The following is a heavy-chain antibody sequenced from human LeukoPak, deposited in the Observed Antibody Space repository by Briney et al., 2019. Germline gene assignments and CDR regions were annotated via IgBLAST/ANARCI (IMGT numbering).Heavy chain of an antibody. CDR1: GFTFSSYA. V-gene: IGHV3-23*01. J-gene: IGHJ4*02. CDR2: ISGSGGST. Sequence: PGGSLRLSCTASGFTFSSYAMSWVRQAPGKGLEWVSAISGSGGSTYYADSVKGRFTISRDNSKNTLYLQMNSLRAEDTAVYYCAESNWHQLLRSASVDCWGQGTLVTVSS. D-gene: IGHD2-2*01. CDR3: AESNWHQLLRSASVDC.